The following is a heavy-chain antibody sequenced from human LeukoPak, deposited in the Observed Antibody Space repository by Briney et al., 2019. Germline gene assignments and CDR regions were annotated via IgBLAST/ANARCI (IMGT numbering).Heavy chain of an antibody. J-gene: IGHJ4*02. CDR3: ARDRRRLRWSYHLFDY. Sequence: GGSLRLSCAASGFSFSSYWMSWVRQAPGKGLEWVANIKQDGSEKYYVDSVKGRFTISRDNAKNSLYLQMNSLRAEDTAVYYCARDRRRLRWSYHLFDYWGQGTLVTVSS. CDR1: GFSFSSYW. D-gene: IGHD4-23*01. V-gene: IGHV3-7*01. CDR2: IKQDGSEK.